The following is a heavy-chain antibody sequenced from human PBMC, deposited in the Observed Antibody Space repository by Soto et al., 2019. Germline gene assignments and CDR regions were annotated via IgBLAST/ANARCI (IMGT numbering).Heavy chain of an antibody. D-gene: IGHD2-2*01. CDR3: AKGYCSSTSCYGPFDY. CDR2: ISGSGGST. CDR1: GFTFSSYA. V-gene: IGHV3-23*01. J-gene: IGHJ4*02. Sequence: GGSLRLSCAASGFTFSSYAMSWVRQAPGKGLEWVSAISGSGGSTYYADSVKGRFTISRDNSKNTLYLQMNSLRAEDTAVYYCAKGYCSSTSCYGPFDYWGQGTLVTVSS.